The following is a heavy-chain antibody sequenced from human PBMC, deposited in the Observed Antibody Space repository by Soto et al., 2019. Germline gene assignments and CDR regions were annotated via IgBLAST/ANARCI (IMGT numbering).Heavy chain of an antibody. D-gene: IGHD4-17*01. CDR3: ARDSCFGDHNFDL. CDR1: RFTFSDYY. Sequence: QVQLVESGGGLVKPGGSLRLSCAASRFTFSDYYMTWVRQAPGKGLEWVSYINSRSTYTNYADSVKGRFTISRDNAKNSLYLQMNSLSAEATAVYDCARDSCFGDHNFDLWGQGTRVIVSS. J-gene: IGHJ4*02. V-gene: IGHV3-11*06. CDR2: INSRSTYT.